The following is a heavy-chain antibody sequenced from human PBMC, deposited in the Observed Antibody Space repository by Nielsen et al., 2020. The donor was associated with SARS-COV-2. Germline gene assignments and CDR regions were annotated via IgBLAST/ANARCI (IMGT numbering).Heavy chain of an antibody. CDR3: ARADITMIVVVNAFDI. D-gene: IGHD3-22*01. Sequence: ASVKVSCKASGYTFTGYYMHWVRQAPGQGLEWMGWINPNSGCTNYAQKFQGRVTMTRDTSISTAYMELSRLRSDDTAVYYCARADITMIVVVNAFDIWGQGTMVTVSS. CDR2: INPNSGCT. CDR1: GYTFTGYY. J-gene: IGHJ3*02. V-gene: IGHV1-2*02.